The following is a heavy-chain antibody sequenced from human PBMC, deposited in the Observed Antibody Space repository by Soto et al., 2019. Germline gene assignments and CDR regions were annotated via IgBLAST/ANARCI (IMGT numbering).Heavy chain of an antibody. CDR2: IYSGGSI. Sequence: EVQLVESGGGLVQPGGSLRLSCAASGFTVSSNYMSWVRQAPGKGLEWVSVIYSGGSIYYADSVKGRFTISRDNSKNTLYLQMNSLRAEDTAVYYCARDRYTAAGWSDYYYMDVWGKGTTVTVSS. D-gene: IGHD6-13*01. CDR1: GFTVSSNY. J-gene: IGHJ6*03. V-gene: IGHV3-66*01. CDR3: ARDRYTAAGWSDYYYMDV.